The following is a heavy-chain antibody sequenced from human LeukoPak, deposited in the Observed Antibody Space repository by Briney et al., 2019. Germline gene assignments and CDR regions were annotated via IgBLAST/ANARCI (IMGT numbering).Heavy chain of an antibody. J-gene: IGHJ4*02. Sequence: PSETLSLTCTVSGGSINTYYWSWIWQPPGKGLEWIGYIYYSGTTNYNPSLKSRVTISVDTSKNQFSLKLNSVTAADTAVYYCAKLGIAAAADFDYWGQGNLVTVSS. CDR1: GGSINTYY. CDR2: IYYSGTT. CDR3: AKLGIAAAADFDY. D-gene: IGHD6-13*01. V-gene: IGHV4-59*08.